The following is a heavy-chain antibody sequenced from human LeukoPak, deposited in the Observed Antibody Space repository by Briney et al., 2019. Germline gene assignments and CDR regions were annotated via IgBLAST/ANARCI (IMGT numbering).Heavy chain of an antibody. J-gene: IGHJ4*02. CDR1: GDSINSRSYY. CDR2: IYYRGST. CDR3: ARLQYGDFYFDY. V-gene: IGHV4-39*01. Sequence: SETLSLTCTVSGDSINSRSYYWGWIRQPPGKGLEWIGSIYYRGSTSYNPSLKSRVTISVDTSKNQFSLRLSSVTAADTAVYYCARLQYGDFYFDYWGQGTLVIVSS. D-gene: IGHD4-17*01.